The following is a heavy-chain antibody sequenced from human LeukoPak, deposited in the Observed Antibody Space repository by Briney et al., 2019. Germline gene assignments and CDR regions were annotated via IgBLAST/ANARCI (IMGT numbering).Heavy chain of an antibody. J-gene: IGHJ6*03. V-gene: IGHV3-53*01. D-gene: IGHD1-26*01. CDR1: GFSVSSNY. CDR3: AGYGGSYPYYMDV. CDR2: IYTGGTT. Sequence: GGSLRLSCAASGFSVSSNYMRWVRQAPGKGLDWVSVIYTGGTTYYADSVKGRFIISRDNSKNTLYLQMNSLRAEDTAVYYCAGYGGSYPYYMDVWGKGTTVTISS.